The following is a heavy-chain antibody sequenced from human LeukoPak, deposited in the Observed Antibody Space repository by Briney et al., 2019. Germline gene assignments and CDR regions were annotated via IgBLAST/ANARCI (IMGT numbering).Heavy chain of an antibody. CDR2: IRSKAYGGTT. D-gene: IGHD2-2*01. Sequence: AGGSLRLSCAASGFTFSSYAMSWVRQAPGKGLEWVGFIRSKAYGGTTEYAASVKGRFTISRDDSKSIAYLQMNSLKTEDTAVYYCTRTKDIVVVPAALFDYWGQGTLVTVSS. J-gene: IGHJ4*02. CDR3: TRTKDIVVVPAALFDY. V-gene: IGHV3-49*04. CDR1: GFTFSSYA.